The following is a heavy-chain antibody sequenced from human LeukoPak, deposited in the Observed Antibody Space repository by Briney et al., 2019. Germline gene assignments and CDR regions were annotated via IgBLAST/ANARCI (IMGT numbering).Heavy chain of an antibody. CDR1: GGSISSSSYY. CDR3: AGDRTGGSYPYYYYYMDV. J-gene: IGHJ6*03. D-gene: IGHD1-26*01. Sequence: PSETLSLTCSVSGGSISSSSYYWGWIRQPPGKGLEWIGSIYYSGSTYNPSLKSRVTISVDTSKNQFSLKLSSVTAADTAVYYCAGDRTGGSYPYYYYYMDVRGKGTTVTVSS. CDR2: IYYSGST. V-gene: IGHV4-39*07.